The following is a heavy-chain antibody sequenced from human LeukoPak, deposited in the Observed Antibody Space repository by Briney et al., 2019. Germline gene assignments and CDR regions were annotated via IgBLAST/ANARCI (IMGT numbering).Heavy chain of an antibody. Sequence: WGSLRLSCAASGFTFSSIAMTWVRQAPAKGLEWVSTIRSNGETTYNADSVKGRFTISRDNSKKTLYLQLNSLRVEDTAIYYCAKGQELDDGVFDSWGQGTLVTVSS. D-gene: IGHD1-1*01. CDR2: IRSNGETT. J-gene: IGHJ4*02. CDR1: GFTFSSIA. CDR3: AKGQELDDGVFDS. V-gene: IGHV3-23*01.